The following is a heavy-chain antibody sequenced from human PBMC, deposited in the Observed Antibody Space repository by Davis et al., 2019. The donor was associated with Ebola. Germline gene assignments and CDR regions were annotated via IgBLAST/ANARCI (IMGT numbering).Heavy chain of an antibody. Sequence: GESLKISCAASGFTFSSYWMSWVRQAPGKGLEWVANIKQDGSEKYYVDSVKGRFTISRDSAKNSLYLQMNSLRAEDTAVYYCARVRVQWLDYWGQGTLVTVSS. CDR1: GFTFSSYW. CDR3: ARVRVQWLDY. J-gene: IGHJ4*02. V-gene: IGHV3-7*01. D-gene: IGHD6-19*01. CDR2: IKQDGSEK.